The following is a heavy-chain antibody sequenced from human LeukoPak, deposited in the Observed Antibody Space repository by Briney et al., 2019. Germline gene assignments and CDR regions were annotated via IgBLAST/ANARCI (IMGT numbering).Heavy chain of an antibody. D-gene: IGHD6-6*01. CDR1: GGSTSSYY. Sequence: PSETLSLTCTVSGGSTSSYYWSWLRQPPGKGLEWIGYIYYSGTTNYNPSLKSRVTISVDTSKNQFSLKLSSVTAADTAVYYCARYSSSNYYFDYWGQGTLVTVSS. CDR3: ARYSSSNYYFDY. V-gene: IGHV4-59*01. CDR2: IYYSGTT. J-gene: IGHJ4*02.